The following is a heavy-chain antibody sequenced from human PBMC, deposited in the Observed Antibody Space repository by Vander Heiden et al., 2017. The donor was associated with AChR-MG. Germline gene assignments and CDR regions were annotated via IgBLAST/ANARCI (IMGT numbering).Heavy chain of an antibody. CDR3: AREGPGYCSSTSCYIGGFDY. CDR1: GGTFSSYA. Sequence: QVHLVQSGAEVKKPGSSVKVSCKASGGTFSSYAISGVRPAPGQGLDWMGGIIPIFGTANYAQKFQGRVTITADESTSTAYMELSSLRSEDTAVYYCAREGPGYCSSTSCYIGGFDYWGQGTLVTVSS. V-gene: IGHV1-69*01. J-gene: IGHJ4*02. CDR2: IIPIFGTA. D-gene: IGHD2-2*02.